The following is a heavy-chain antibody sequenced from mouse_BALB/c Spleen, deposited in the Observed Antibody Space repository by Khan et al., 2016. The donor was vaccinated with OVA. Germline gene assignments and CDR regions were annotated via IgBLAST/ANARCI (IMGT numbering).Heavy chain of an antibody. CDR3: AREEALYYFDY. CDR2: IYPGTDNT. V-gene: IGHV1-76*01. Sequence: QMQLEESGAELVRPGASVKLSCKTSGYIFTSYWIHWVKQRSGQGLEWIARIYPGTDNTYYNQKLKDKASLTADKSSSTAYLQLSSLKSEDSAVYFCAREEALYYFDYWGQGTTLTVSS. CDR1: GYIFTSYW. J-gene: IGHJ2*01. D-gene: IGHD1-1*01.